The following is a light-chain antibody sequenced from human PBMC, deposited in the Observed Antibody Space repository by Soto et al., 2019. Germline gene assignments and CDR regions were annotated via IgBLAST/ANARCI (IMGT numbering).Light chain of an antibody. V-gene: IGKV3-15*01. CDR3: QQYNNWPLT. CDR1: QSVSSN. CDR2: GAS. J-gene: IGKJ5*01. Sequence: EIVMTQSPATVSVSPGERATLSWGASQSVSSNLAWYQQKPGQAPRLLIYGASTRATGVPARFSGSGSVTEFTLTITSLQSEDFAVYYCQQYNNWPLTFGQGTRLEIK.